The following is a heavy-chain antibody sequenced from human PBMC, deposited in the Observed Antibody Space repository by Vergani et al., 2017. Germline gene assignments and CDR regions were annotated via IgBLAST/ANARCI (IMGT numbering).Heavy chain of an antibody. V-gene: IGHV3-30*02. CDR3: AKGLPYYDFWSGYYLDY. Sequence: QVQLVESGGGVVQPGGSLRLSCAASGFTFSSYGMHWVRQAPGKGLEWVAFIRYDGSNKYYADSVKGRFTISRDTSKNTLYLQMNSLRAEDTAVYYCAKGLPYYDFWSGYYLDYWGQGTLVTVSS. J-gene: IGHJ4*02. CDR2: IRYDGSNK. CDR1: GFTFSSYG. D-gene: IGHD3-3*01.